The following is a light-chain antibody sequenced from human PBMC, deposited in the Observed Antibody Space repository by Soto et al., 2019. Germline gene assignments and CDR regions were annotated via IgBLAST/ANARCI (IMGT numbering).Light chain of an antibody. CDR3: QQRSDWPRLT. CDR1: QSVTSY. CDR2: DTS. Sequence: EIVLTQSPATLSLSPGETATLSCRTSQSVTSYLAWFQQRPGQAPRLLIYDTSNRAPGIPARFSGSGYGTDFTITISSLESEDSAVYYCQQRSDWPRLTFGGGTKVEIK. V-gene: IGKV3-11*01. J-gene: IGKJ4*01.